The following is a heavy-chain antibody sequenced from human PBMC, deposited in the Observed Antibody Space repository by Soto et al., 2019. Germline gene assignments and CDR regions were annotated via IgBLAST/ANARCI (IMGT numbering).Heavy chain of an antibody. J-gene: IGHJ4*02. CDR3: ALDSGNSYGYSFDY. D-gene: IGHD5-18*01. CDR2: IYWDDDK. V-gene: IGHV2-5*02. Sequence: QITLKESGPTLVKPTQTLTLTCTFSGFSLSTSTVGVGWIRQPPGKALEWLALIYWDDDKRYRPSLKSRLTITKDTSKDQVVLTMTNMDPVDTATYYCALDSGNSYGYSFDYWGQGTLVTVSP. CDR1: GFSLSTSTVG.